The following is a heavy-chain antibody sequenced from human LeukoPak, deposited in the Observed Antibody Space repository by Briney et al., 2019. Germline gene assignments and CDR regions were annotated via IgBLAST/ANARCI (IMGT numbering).Heavy chain of an antibody. CDR3: ARPLRDGYNYGFGY. Sequence: PGGSLRLSCAASGFTFSSYWMSWVRQVPGKGLVWVSRINSDGTTTTYADSVKGRFTISRDNAKNTLYLQMNTLRAEDTAVYYCARPLRDGYNYGFGYWGQGILVTVSS. V-gene: IGHV3-74*01. D-gene: IGHD5-24*01. CDR2: INSDGTTT. CDR1: GFTFSSYW. J-gene: IGHJ4*02.